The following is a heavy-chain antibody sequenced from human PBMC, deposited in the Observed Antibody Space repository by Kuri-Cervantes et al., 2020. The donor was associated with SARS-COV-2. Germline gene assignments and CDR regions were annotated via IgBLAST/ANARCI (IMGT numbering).Heavy chain of an antibody. CDR2: IYYSGST. V-gene: IGHV4-59*08. J-gene: IGHJ4*02. Sequence: SETLSLTCTVSGGSISSYYWSWIRQPPGKGLEWIGYIYYSGSTYYNPSLKSRVTISVDTSKNQFSLKLSSVTAADTAVYYCARAIAAAAPFDYWGQGTLVTVSS. CDR3: ARAIAAAAPFDY. D-gene: IGHD6-13*01. CDR1: GGSISSYY.